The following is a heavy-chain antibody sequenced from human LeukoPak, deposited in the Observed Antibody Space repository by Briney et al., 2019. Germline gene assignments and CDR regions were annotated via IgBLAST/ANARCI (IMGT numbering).Heavy chain of an antibody. CDR2: IYYSGST. CDR3: ARGYPQMIYRY. Sequence: PSETLSLTCTVSGGSISSYYWSWIRQPPGKGLEWIGYIYYSGSTNYNPSLKSRVTISVDTSKNQFSLKLSSVTAADTAVYYCARGYPQMIYRYWGQGTLVTVSS. V-gene: IGHV4-59*01. D-gene: IGHD2-2*02. CDR1: GGSISSYY. J-gene: IGHJ4*02.